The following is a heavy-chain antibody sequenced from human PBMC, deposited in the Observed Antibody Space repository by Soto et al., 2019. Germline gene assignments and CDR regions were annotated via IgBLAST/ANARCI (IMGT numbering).Heavy chain of an antibody. J-gene: IGHJ6*02. CDR1: GGTFSSYA. Sequence: GASVKVSCKSSGGTFSSYAISWVRQAPGQGLEWMGGIIPIFGTANYAQKFQGRVTITADESTSTAYMELSSLRSEDTAVYYCARDLSIVVVPAAGYYGMDVWGQGTTVTVSS. CDR2: IIPIFGTA. D-gene: IGHD2-2*01. CDR3: ARDLSIVVVPAAGYYGMDV. V-gene: IGHV1-69*13.